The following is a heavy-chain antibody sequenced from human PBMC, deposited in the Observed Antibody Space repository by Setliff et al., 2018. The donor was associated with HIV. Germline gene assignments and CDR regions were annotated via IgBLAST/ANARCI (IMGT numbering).Heavy chain of an antibody. V-gene: IGHV4-39*07. J-gene: IGHJ4*02. D-gene: IGHD3-9*01. CDR2: VYYSGRT. CDR3: ARDQPQDYDSLTGYYTGRYFDY. Sequence: PSETLSLTCTVSGGSISSSGPGYYWGWVRQAPGGGLEWIGSVYYSGRTYYNPSLKSRVTISVDTSKNQFSLKLTSVTSAYTAVYYCARDQPQDYDSLTGYYTGRYFDYWGRGTLVTVSS. CDR1: GGSISSSGPGYY.